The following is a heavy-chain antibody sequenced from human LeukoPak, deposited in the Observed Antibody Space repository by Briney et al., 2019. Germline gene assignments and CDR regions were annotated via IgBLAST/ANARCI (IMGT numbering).Heavy chain of an antibody. CDR1: GGTFSSYA. CDR2: IIPIFGTA. J-gene: IGHJ4*02. V-gene: IGHV1-69*01. CDR3: ARDLAPAANLGLGY. D-gene: IGHD2-2*01. Sequence: ASVKVSCKASGGTFSSYAISWVRQAPGQGLEWMGGIIPIFGTANYAQKFQGRVTITADESTSTAYMELSSLRSEDTAVYYCARDLAPAANLGLGYWGQGTLVTVSS.